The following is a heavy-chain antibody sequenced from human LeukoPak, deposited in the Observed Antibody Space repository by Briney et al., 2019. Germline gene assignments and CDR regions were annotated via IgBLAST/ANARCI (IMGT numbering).Heavy chain of an antibody. CDR2: ISSSSSYI. CDR1: GFTFSSYS. V-gene: IGHV3-21*01. Sequence: GGSLRLSCAASGFTFSSYSMNWVRQAPGKGLEWVSSISSSSSYIYYADSVKGRFTISRDNAKNSLYLQMNSLRAEDAAVYYCARVTIAARPHFDYWGQGTLVTVSS. J-gene: IGHJ4*02. CDR3: ARVTIAARPHFDY. D-gene: IGHD6-6*01.